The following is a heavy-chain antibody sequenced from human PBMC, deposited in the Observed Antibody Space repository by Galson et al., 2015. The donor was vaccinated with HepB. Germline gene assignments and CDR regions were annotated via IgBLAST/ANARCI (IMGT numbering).Heavy chain of an antibody. J-gene: IGHJ5*02. V-gene: IGHV3-23*01. Sequence: SLRLSCAASGFTFSSYAVSWVRQAPGKGLEWVSAISGSGGSTYYADSVKGRFTISRDNSKNTLYLQMNSLRAEDTAVYYCARDPDYDGITNWFDPWGQGTLVTVSS. CDR2: ISGSGGST. D-gene: IGHD4-23*01. CDR3: ARDPDYDGITNWFDP. CDR1: GFTFSSYA.